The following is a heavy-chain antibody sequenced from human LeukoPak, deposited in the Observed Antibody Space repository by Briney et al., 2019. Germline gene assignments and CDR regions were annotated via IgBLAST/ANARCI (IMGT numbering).Heavy chain of an antibody. V-gene: IGHV3-23*01. CDR3: ASYSSGWRGYYYYGMDV. J-gene: IGHJ6*02. CDR1: GFTFSSYA. Sequence: GGSLRLSCAASGFTFSSYAMSWVRQAPGKGLEWVSAISGSGGSTYYADSVKGRFTISRDNSKNALYLQMNSLRAEDTAVYYCASYSSGWRGYYYYGMDVWGQGTTVTVSS. CDR2: ISGSGGST. D-gene: IGHD6-19*01.